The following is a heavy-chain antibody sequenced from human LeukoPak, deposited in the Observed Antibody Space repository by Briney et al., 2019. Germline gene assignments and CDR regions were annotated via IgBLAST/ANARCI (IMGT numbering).Heavy chain of an antibody. J-gene: IGHJ6*02. V-gene: IGHV1-18*01. Sequence: ASVKVSCKASGYTFINYDTRWVRQAPGQGLEWMAWISAYNGNTNYAQKFQGRVTMTTDTSTSTAYMELRSLRSDDTAVYFCAREVTHHVYYGMDVWGQGTTVTVSS. CDR1: GYTFINYD. CDR2: ISAYNGNT. CDR3: AREVTHHVYYGMDV. D-gene: IGHD4-11*01.